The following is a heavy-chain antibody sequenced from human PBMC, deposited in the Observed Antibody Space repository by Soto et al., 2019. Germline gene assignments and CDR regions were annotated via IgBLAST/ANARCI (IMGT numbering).Heavy chain of an antibody. V-gene: IGHV4-34*01. CDR3: ARGQYVLRYFRYGMDV. J-gene: IGHJ6*02. D-gene: IGHD3-9*01. CDR2: INHSGST. Sequence: SETLSLTCAVYGGSFSGYYWSWIRQPPGKGLEWIGEINHSGSTNYNPSLESRVTISVDTSKNQFSLKLSSVTAADTAVYYCARGQYVLRYFRYGMDVWGQGTTVTVSS. CDR1: GGSFSGYY.